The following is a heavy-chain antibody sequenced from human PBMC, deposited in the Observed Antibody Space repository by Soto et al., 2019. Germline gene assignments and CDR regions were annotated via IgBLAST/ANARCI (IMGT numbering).Heavy chain of an antibody. J-gene: IGHJ4*02. V-gene: IGHV4-31*03. CDR3: ASGWVTTYSH. Sequence: SETLSLTCTVSGGSISSGGYYWSWIRQHPGKGLEWIGYIYYSGSTYYNPSLKSRVTISVDTSKNQFSLKLSSVTAADTAVYYCASGWVTTYSHWGQGTLVTVSS. D-gene: IGHD4-17*01. CDR2: IYYSGST. CDR1: GGSISSGGYY.